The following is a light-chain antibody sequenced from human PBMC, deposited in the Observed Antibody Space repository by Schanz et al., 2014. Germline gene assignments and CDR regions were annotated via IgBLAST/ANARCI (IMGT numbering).Light chain of an antibody. CDR1: SNDIGGYNY. CDR3: SSYAGSNRKV. V-gene: IGLV2-11*01. CDR2: EVS. J-gene: IGLJ2*01. Sequence: QSALTQPRSVSGSPGQSVTISCTGTSNDIGGYNYVSWYQQHPGKAPKLMIYEVSKRPSGVPDRFSGSKSGNTASLTVSGLQAEDEADYYCSSYAGSNRKVFGGGTKLTVL.